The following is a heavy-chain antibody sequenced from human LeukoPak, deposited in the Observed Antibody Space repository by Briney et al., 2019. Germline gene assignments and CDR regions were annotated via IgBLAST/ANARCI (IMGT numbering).Heavy chain of an antibody. CDR1: GYSFTSYW. V-gene: IGHV5-51*01. Sequence: GESLKISCKGSGYSFTSYWIGWVRQMPGKGLEWMGIIYPGDSDTRYSPSFQGQVTISADKSISTAYLQWSSLKASDTAMYYCARHIRGYRSSTSCPWYFDYWGQGTLVTVSS. CDR3: ARHIRGYRSSTSCPWYFDY. J-gene: IGHJ4*02. CDR2: IYPGDSDT. D-gene: IGHD2-2*01.